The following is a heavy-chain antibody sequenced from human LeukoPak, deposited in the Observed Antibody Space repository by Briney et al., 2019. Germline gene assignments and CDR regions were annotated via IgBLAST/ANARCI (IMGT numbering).Heavy chain of an antibody. CDR2: IYSGGST. CDR1: GFTVSSNY. V-gene: IGHV3-53*01. D-gene: IGHD2-15*01. J-gene: IGHJ5*02. CDR3: ARVGVGCSGGSCYADWFDP. Sequence: PGGSLRLSCAASGFTVSSNYMSWVRQTPGKGLEWVSVIYSGGSTYYADSVKGRFTISRDNSQNTLYLQMNSVRAEDTAVYYCARVGVGCSGGSCYADWFDPWGQGTLVTVSS.